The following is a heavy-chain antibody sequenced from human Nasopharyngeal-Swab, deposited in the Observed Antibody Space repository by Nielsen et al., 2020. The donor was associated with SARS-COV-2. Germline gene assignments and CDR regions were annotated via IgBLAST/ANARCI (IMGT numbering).Heavy chain of an antibody. V-gene: IGHV5-51*01. CDR3: ARRQGYYDNAGYYLY. D-gene: IGHD3-9*01. Sequence: VRQMPGKGLEWVGIINPDDSYARYSPSFQGQATISADKSISAAYLQWSSLKASDTAIYYCARRQGYYDNAGYYLYWGQGTLVTVSS. J-gene: IGHJ4*02. CDR2: INPDDSYA.